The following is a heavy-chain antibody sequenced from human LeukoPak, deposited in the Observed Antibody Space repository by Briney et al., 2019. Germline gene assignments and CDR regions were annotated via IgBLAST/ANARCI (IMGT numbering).Heavy chain of an antibody. CDR2: ISGSGGST. CDR1: GFTFSSYA. Sequence: GGSLRLSCAASGFTFSSYAMSWVRQAPGKGLEWVSAISGSGGSTYYADSVKGRFTISRDNSKNTLYLQMNSLRAEDTAVYYCARGPRGIAARPSESHFDYWGQGTLVTVSS. CDR3: ARGPRGIAARPSESHFDY. D-gene: IGHD6-6*01. J-gene: IGHJ4*02. V-gene: IGHV3-23*01.